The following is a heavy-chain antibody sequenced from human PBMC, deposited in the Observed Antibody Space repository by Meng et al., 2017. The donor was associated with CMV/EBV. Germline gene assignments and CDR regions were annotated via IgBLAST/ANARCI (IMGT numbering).Heavy chain of an antibody. V-gene: IGHV3-48*03. CDR1: GPTPSSYE. D-gene: IGHD3-3*01. CDR3: ARDLHTYDFWSGYRIYYYYYYGMDV. J-gene: IGHJ6*02. Sequence: GGSLSPSCAVSGPTPSSYEMNWVRQAPVKGLEWVSYISSSGSTIYHADSVKGRFTISRDNAKNSLYLQMNSLRAEDTAVYYCARDLHTYDFWSGYRIYYYYYYGMDVWGQGTTVTVSS. CDR2: ISSSGSTI.